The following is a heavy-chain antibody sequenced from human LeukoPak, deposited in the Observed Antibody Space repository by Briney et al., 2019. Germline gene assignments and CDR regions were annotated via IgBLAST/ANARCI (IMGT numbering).Heavy chain of an antibody. V-gene: IGHV3-21*01. CDR3: ARDQDGGKYYYESSGYSH. J-gene: IGHJ4*02. CDR1: GFTFSSYG. CDR2: ISSGGHI. Sequence: PGESLRLSCAASGFTFSSYGLNWVRQAPGKGLEWVSTISSGGHIYYEDSVKGRFTISRDNAKNSLYLQMNSLRGEDTAVYYCARDQDGGKYYYESSGYSHWGQGILVTVSS. D-gene: IGHD3-22*01.